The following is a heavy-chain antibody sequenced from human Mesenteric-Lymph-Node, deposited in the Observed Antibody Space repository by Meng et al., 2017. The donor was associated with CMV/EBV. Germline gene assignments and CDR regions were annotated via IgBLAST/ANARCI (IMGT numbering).Heavy chain of an antibody. D-gene: IGHD3-16*01. Sequence: ASVKVSCKASGYTFTGYYIHWVRQAPGQGLEWMGWIGPNNGGTNFPQKFQGRVTMTRDTSIFTAYMELSRLKSDDSAVYYCARDFYGYGMDVWGQGTTVTVSS. J-gene: IGHJ6*02. CDR3: ARDFYGYGMDV. CDR1: GYTFTGYY. CDR2: IGPNNGGT. V-gene: IGHV1-2*02.